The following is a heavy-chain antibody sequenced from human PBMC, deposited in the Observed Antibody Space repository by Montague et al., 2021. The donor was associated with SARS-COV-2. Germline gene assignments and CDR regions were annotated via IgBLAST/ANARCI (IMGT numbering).Heavy chain of an antibody. CDR2: IHHGGST. V-gene: IGHV4-34*01. CDR3: ARLGDGIVPSPILGLGPYYSFYYMDV. D-gene: IGHD2-2*02. CDR1: GGSLSTYS. J-gene: IGHJ6*03. Sequence: SETLSLTCAVHGGSLSTYSWNWIRQPPGKGLEWIGEIHHGGSTNYNPSLKSRVTISADTSKNQFSLKLTSVAAADTAVYYCARLGDGIVPSPILGLGPYYSFYYMDVWGKGTTVTVSS.